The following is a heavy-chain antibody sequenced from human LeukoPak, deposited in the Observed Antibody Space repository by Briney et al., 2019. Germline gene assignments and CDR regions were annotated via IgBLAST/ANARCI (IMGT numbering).Heavy chain of an antibody. CDR1: GGTFSSYA. J-gene: IGHJ4*02. V-gene: IGHV1-69*01. Sequence: SVKVSCKASGGTFSSYAISWVRQAPGQGLEWMGGIIPIFGTANYAQKFQGRVTIIADESTSTAYMGLSSLRSEDTAVYYCARSDCSSTSCYIADYYFDYWGQETLVTVSS. CDR3: ARSDCSSTSCYIADYYFDY. CDR2: IIPIFGTA. D-gene: IGHD2-2*02.